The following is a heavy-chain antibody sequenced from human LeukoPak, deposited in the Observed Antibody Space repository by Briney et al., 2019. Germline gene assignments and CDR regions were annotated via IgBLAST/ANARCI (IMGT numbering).Heavy chain of an antibody. Sequence: SQTLSLTCTVSGGSISSGSYYWSWIRRPAGKGLEWIGRIYTSGSTNYNPSLKSRVTISVDTSKNQFSLKLSSVTAADTAVYYCARGSGLWRGDAFDIWGQGTMVTVSS. J-gene: IGHJ3*02. V-gene: IGHV4-61*02. D-gene: IGHD3-16*01. CDR2: IYTSGST. CDR3: ARGSGLWRGDAFDI. CDR1: GGSISSGSYY.